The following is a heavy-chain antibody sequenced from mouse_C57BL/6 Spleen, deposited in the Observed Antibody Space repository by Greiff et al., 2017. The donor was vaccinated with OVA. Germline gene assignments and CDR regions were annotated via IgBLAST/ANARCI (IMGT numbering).Heavy chain of an antibody. Sequence: EVKLMESGGGLVQPGGSLKLSCAASGFTFSDYYMYWVRQTPEKRLEWVAYISNGGGSTYYPDTVKGRFTISRDNAKNTLYLQMSRLKSEDTAMYYCARQNDGYYGFDYWGQGTTLTVSS. J-gene: IGHJ2*01. CDR2: ISNGGGST. CDR3: ARQNDGYYGFDY. D-gene: IGHD2-3*01. V-gene: IGHV5-12*01. CDR1: GFTFSDYY.